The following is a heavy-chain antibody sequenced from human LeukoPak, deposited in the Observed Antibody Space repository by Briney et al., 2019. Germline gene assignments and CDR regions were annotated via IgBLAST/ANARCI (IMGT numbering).Heavy chain of an antibody. CDR2: ISYDGSNK. CDR1: GFTFSSYG. V-gene: IGHV3-30*03. CDR3: AREWPGPTGTTWGMDV. Sequence: GESLRLSCAASGFTFSSYGMDWVRQAPSKGLEQVAVISYDGSNKYYADSVKGRFTISRDNSKNTLYLQMNSLRAEDTAVYYCAREWPGPTGTTWGMDVWGQGTTVTVSS. D-gene: IGHD1-1*01. J-gene: IGHJ6*02.